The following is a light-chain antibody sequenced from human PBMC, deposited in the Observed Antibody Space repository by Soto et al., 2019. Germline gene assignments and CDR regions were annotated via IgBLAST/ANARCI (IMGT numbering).Light chain of an antibody. CDR3: QQYGSSGT. Sequence: EIVLTQSAATLSLSPGDRATLSCRASQSVSSSYLAWYHQKPGQAPRLLIYGASSRATGIPDGFSGSGSGTDFTLTISRLEPEDFAVYYCQQYGSSGTFGQGTKVDIK. J-gene: IGKJ1*01. CDR1: QSVSSSY. CDR2: GAS. V-gene: IGKV3-20*01.